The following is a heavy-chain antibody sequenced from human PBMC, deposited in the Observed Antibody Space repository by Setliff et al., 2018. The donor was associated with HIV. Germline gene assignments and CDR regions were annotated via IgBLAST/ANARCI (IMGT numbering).Heavy chain of an antibody. Sequence: GASVKVSCKASGYPFSNFSISWVRQAPGQGLEWMAWVSVYNGDTNFAQKFQGRVTMTTDTSTRTAYMELRSLSSDDTAVYYCATDRTQTGFSLVRGVITDPARYPLDYWGQGTLVTVSS. CDR3: ATDRTQTGFSLVRGVITDPARYPLDY. D-gene: IGHD3-10*01. J-gene: IGHJ4*02. V-gene: IGHV1-18*04. CDR1: GYPFSNFS. CDR2: VSVYNGDT.